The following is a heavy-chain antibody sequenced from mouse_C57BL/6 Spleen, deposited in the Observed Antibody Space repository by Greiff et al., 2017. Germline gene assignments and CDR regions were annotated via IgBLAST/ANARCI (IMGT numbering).Heavy chain of an antibody. V-gene: IGHV5-4*01. J-gene: IGHJ1*03. CDR2: ISDGGSYT. CDR1: GFTFSSYA. Sequence: EVQVVESGGGLVKPGGSLKLSCAASGFTFSSYAMSWVRQTPEKRLEWVATISDGGSYTYYPDNVKGRFTISRDNAKNNLYLQMSHLKSEDTAMYYCARDGSSYRYFDVWGTGTTVTVSS. CDR3: ARDGSSYRYFDV. D-gene: IGHD1-1*01.